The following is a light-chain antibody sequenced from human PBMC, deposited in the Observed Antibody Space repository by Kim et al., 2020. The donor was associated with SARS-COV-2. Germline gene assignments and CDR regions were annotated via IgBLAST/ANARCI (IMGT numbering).Light chain of an antibody. J-gene: IGKJ4*01. CDR3: QQYGSSYIT. Sequence: EIVLTQSPGTLSLSPGESATLSCRASQSVSSTYLAWYQQKPGQAPRLLFYGASNRATGIPDRFSGSGSGTDFTLTISRLEPEDFAVFYCQQYGSSYITFGGGTKVDIK. V-gene: IGKV3-20*01. CDR1: QSVSSTY. CDR2: GAS.